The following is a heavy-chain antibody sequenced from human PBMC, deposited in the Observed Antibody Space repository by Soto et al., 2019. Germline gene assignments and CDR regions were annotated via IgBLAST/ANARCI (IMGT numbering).Heavy chain of an antibody. J-gene: IGHJ4*02. CDR3: ARGPVVGIVVVITPPVY. D-gene: IGHD3-22*01. Sequence: QVQLVQSGAEVKKPGSSVKVSCKASGGTFSSYAISWVRQAPGQGLEWMGGIIPIFGTANYAQKFQGRVTITADESTSTAYMERSSLRSEDTAVYYCARGPVVGIVVVITPPVYWGQGTLVTVSS. V-gene: IGHV1-69*12. CDR1: GGTFSSYA. CDR2: IIPIFGTA.